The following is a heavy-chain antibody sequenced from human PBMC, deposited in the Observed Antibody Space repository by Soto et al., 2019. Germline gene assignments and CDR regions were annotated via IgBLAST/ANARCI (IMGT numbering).Heavy chain of an antibody. CDR1: GGSVSSGSYY. CDR2: IYYSGST. CDR3: ARVVGLGFLEWLLSGWFDP. V-gene: IGHV4-61*01. Sequence: PSETLSLTCTVSGGSVSSGSYYWSWIRQPPGKGLEWIGYIYYSGSTNYNPSLKSRVTISVDTSKNQFSLKLSSVTAADTAVYYCARVVGLGFLEWLLSGWFDPWGQGTLVTVSS. J-gene: IGHJ5*02. D-gene: IGHD3-3*01.